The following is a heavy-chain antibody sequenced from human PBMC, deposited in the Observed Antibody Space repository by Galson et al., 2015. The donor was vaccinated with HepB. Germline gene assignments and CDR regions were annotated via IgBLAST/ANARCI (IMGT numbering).Heavy chain of an antibody. D-gene: IGHD3-16*01. Sequence: SLRLSCAASGFTLSSFALNWVRQAPGKGLEWVAVISYDGSESYYADSVKGRFTISRDNSKNTLYLQMNSLRAEDTAVYYCAKDRGGARGYWGQGTLVTVSS. CDR1: GFTLSSFA. CDR3: AKDRGGARGY. CDR2: ISYDGSES. J-gene: IGHJ4*02. V-gene: IGHV3-30-3*01.